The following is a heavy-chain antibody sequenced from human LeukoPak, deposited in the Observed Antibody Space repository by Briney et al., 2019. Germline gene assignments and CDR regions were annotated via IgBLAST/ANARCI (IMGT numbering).Heavy chain of an antibody. D-gene: IGHD1-26*01. CDR1: GYSFTTYW. Sequence: GESLKISCKGSGYSFTTYWIGWVRQMPGKGLEWMGIIFPGDSDTIYSPSFQGQVTISADKSINTAYLQWSSLKASDTAMYYCARTYSGSYYGLDYWGQGTLVTVSS. J-gene: IGHJ4*02. V-gene: IGHV5-51*01. CDR3: ARTYSGSYYGLDY. CDR2: IFPGDSDT.